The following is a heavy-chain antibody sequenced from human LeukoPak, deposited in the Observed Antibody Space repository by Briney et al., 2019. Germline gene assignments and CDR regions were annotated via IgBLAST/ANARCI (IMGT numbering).Heavy chain of an antibody. CDR1: GGSISSGDYY. CDR2: IYNSGST. J-gene: IGHJ4*02. D-gene: IGHD4-17*01. CDR3: ATERDYGDRFFDY. Sequence: SETLSLTCTVSGGSISSGDYYWSWIRQHPGKGLGWIGYIYNSGSTYYNPSLKSRVTISVDTSKNQFSLKLNSVTAADTAVYFCATERDYGDRFFDYWGQGTLVTVSS. V-gene: IGHV4-31*03.